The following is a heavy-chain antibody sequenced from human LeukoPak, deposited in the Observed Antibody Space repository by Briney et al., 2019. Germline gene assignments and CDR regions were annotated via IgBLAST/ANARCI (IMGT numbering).Heavy chain of an antibody. V-gene: IGHV1-18*01. CDR1: GYTFTSYG. CDR2: ISAYNGNT. CDR3: ARGPYYGSGSYPYYFDY. J-gene: IGHJ4*02. Sequence: GASVKVSCKASGYTFTSYGISWVRQAPGQGLEWMGWISAYNGNTNYAQKLQGRVTMTRNTSISTAYMELSSLRSEDTAVYYCARGPYYGSGSYPYYFDYWGQGTLVTVSS. D-gene: IGHD3-10*01.